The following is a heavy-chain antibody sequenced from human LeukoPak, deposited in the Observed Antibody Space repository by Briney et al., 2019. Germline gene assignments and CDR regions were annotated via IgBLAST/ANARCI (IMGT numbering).Heavy chain of an antibody. V-gene: IGHV3-21*01. J-gene: IGHJ4*02. CDR1: GFTFSSYS. Sequence: GGSLRLSCAASGFTFSSYSMNWVRQAPGKGLEWVSSISSSSSYIYYADSVKGRFTISRDNAKNSLYPQMNSLRAEDTAVYYCARDSGRREDYWGQGTLVTVSS. CDR3: ARDSGRREDY. D-gene: IGHD1-26*01. CDR2: ISSSSSYI.